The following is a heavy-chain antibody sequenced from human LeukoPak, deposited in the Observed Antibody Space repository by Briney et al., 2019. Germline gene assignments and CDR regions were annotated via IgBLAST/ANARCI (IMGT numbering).Heavy chain of an antibody. V-gene: IGHV3-23*01. CDR3: AKAYYYDSSGYLDY. CDR2: ISGNGGST. D-gene: IGHD3-22*01. CDR1: GFTFSSYA. J-gene: IGHJ4*02. Sequence: PGGSLRLSCAASGFTFSSYAMSWVRQAPGKGLEWVSAISGNGGSTYYADSVKGRFTISRDNSKNTLYLQMNSLRAEDTAVYYCAKAYYYDSSGYLDYWGQGTLVTVSS.